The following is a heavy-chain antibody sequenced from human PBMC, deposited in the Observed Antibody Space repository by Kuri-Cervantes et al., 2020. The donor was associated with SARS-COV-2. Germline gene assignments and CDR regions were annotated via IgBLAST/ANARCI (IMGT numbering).Heavy chain of an antibody. D-gene: IGHD2-2*03. V-gene: IGHV3-15*01. CDR1: GFTFRDAW. CDR2: IKSNPNGGTT. Sequence: GESLKISCAASGFTFRDAWMTWVRQAPGKGLEWVGRIKSNPNGGTTEHTAPVKGRFTISRDDSKTTLYLQMNSLRAEDTAVYYCATTDYGYCSSTSRTRRPRCAFDIWGQGTMVTVSS. CDR3: ATTDYGYCSSTSRTRRPRCAFDI. J-gene: IGHJ3*02.